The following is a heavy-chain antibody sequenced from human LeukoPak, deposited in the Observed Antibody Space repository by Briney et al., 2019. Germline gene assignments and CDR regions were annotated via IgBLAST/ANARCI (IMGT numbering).Heavy chain of an antibody. J-gene: IGHJ4*02. Sequence: QAGGSLRLSCAASGFTFSSYWMTWVRQAPGKGLEWVANIKQDGSEKYYVDFVKGRFTISRDDAKNSLYLQMNSLRAEDTALYYCARGGTRVYSPSDYWGQGTRVTASS. V-gene: IGHV3-7*01. CDR3: ARGGTRVYSPSDY. CDR1: GFTFSSYW. D-gene: IGHD5-18*01. CDR2: IKQDGSEK.